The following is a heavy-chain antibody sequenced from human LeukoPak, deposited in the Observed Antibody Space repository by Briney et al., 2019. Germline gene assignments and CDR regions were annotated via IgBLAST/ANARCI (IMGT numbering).Heavy chain of an antibody. CDR2: IYYSGST. CDR1: GGSISSYY. J-gene: IGHJ6*03. Sequence: PSETLSLTCTVSGGSISSYYWSWIRQPPGKGLEWIGYIYYSGSTNYNPSLKSRVTISVDTSKNQFSLKLSSVTAADTAVYYCARGIQLWSYYYYMDVWGKGTTVTVSS. V-gene: IGHV4-59*01. CDR3: ARGIQLWSYYYYMDV. D-gene: IGHD5-18*01.